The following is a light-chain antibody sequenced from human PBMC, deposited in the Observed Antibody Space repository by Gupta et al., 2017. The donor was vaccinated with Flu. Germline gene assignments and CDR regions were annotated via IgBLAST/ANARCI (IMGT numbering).Light chain of an antibody. V-gene: IGKV1-33*01. Sequence: SPSSLSASVGDRVTITCQASQNIRNSLNWFQQKPGKAPNLLIYDASKLETGVPSRFSGSGAGTDFTLTISSLQPEDIATYYCQQDDSLVLFGPGTKVDIK. J-gene: IGKJ3*01. CDR3: QQDDSLVL. CDR1: QNIRNS. CDR2: DAS.